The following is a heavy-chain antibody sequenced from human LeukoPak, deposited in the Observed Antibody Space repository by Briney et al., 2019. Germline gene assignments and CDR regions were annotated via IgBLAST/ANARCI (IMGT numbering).Heavy chain of an antibody. V-gene: IGHV3-7*03. Sequence: GGSLRLSCAASGLTFSSYWMRWVRQAPGKGLEWVANIKRDGSEKYYVDSVKGRFTISRDNAKKSLYLQMHSLRAEDTAVYYCARRAGAYSHPYDYWGQGTLVTVSS. J-gene: IGHJ4*02. CDR1: GLTFSSYW. D-gene: IGHD4/OR15-4a*01. CDR3: ARRAGAYSHPYDY. CDR2: IKRDGSEK.